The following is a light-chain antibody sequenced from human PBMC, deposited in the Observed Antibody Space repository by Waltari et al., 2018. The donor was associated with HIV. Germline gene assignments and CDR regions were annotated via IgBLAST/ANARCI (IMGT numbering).Light chain of an antibody. Sequence: DIQMTQSPSPLYASVGDRVTITCRASQSISSWLAWYQQKPGKAPKLLIYKASSLESGVPSRFSCSGSGTEFTLTISSLQPDDFSTYYCQQYNSYAWTFGQGTKVEIK. V-gene: IGKV1-5*03. CDR3: QQYNSYAWT. J-gene: IGKJ1*01. CDR1: QSISSW. CDR2: KAS.